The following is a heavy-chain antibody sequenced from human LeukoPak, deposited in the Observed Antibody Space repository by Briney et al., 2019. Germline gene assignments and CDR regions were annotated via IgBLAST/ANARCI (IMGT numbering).Heavy chain of an antibody. V-gene: IGHV3-33*01. CDR1: GFTFSSYG. D-gene: IGHD2-2*01. J-gene: IGHJ4*02. Sequence: GRSLRLSCAASGFTFSSYGMHWVRQAPGKGLEWVAVIWYDGSNKYYADSVKGRFTISRDNSKNTLYLQMNSLRAEDTAVYYCAREGRYQPLQIDYWGQGTLVTVSS. CDR3: AREGRYQPLQIDY. CDR2: IWYDGSNK.